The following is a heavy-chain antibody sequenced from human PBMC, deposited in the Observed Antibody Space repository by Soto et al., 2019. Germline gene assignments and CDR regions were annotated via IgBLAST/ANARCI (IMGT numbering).Heavy chain of an antibody. V-gene: IGHV1-18*01. CDR3: ARDRDYYGSGSYYPPRWFDP. D-gene: IGHD3-10*01. CDR1: GYTFTSYG. J-gene: IGHJ5*02. CDR2: ISAYNGNT. Sequence: ASVKVSCKASGYTFTSYGISWVRQAPGQGLEWMGWISAYNGNTNYAQKLQGRVTMTTDTSTSTAYMELRSLRSDDTAVYYCARDRDYYGSGSYYPPRWFDPWGQGTPVTVSS.